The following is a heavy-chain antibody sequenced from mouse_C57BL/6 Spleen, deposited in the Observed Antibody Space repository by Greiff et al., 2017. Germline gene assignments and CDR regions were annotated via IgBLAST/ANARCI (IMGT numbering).Heavy chain of an antibody. J-gene: IGHJ4*01. Sequence: EVKLEESGGGLVQPGGSLSLSCAASGFTFTDYYMSWVRQPPGKALEWLGFIRNKANGYTTEYSASVKGRFTISRANSQSILYHQMNALRAEDSATYYCARSNSSGYDGDAMDYWGQGTSVTVSS. V-gene: IGHV7-3*01. CDR1: GFTFTDYY. CDR2: IRNKANGYTT. CDR3: ARSNSSGYDGDAMDY. D-gene: IGHD3-2*02.